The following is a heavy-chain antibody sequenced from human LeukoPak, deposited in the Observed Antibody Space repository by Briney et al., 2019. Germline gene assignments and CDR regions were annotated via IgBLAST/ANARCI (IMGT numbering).Heavy chain of an antibody. V-gene: IGHV4-59*08. J-gene: IGHJ4*02. CDR1: GGSISSYY. CDR3: ARPPPLTSSFDY. Sequence: SETLSLTCTVSGGSISSYYWSWIRQPPGKGLEWIGYIYYSGSTNYNPSLKSRVTISVDTSKNQFSLKLSSVTAADTAVYYCARPPPLTSSFDYWGQGTLVTVSS. D-gene: IGHD1-14*01. CDR2: IYYSGST.